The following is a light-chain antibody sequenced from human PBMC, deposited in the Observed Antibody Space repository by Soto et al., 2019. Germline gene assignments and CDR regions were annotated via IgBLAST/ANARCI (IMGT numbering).Light chain of an antibody. CDR3: AAWDDSLNARGV. Sequence: QSVLTQPPSASGTPGQRVTISCSGSRSNIGSNAVSWYQQLPGTAPKLLIYNDNQRPSGVPDRFSASKSGTSASLAISGRQSEDEASYYCAAWDDSLNARGVFGGGTKLTVL. CDR2: NDN. CDR1: RSNIGSNA. J-gene: IGLJ3*02. V-gene: IGLV1-44*01.